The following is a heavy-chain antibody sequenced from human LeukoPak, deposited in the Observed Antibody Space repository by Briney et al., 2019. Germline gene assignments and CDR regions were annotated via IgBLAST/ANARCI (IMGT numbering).Heavy chain of an antibody. CDR3: ARDPSGYSYGLMSWFDP. D-gene: IGHD5-18*01. CDR2: ISYDGSNK. CDR1: X. Sequence: XXHWVRQAXGXXLEWVAVISYDGSNKYYADSVKGRFTISRDNSKNTLYLQMNSLRAEDTAVYYCARDPSGYSYGLMSWFDPWGQGTLVTVSS. J-gene: IGHJ5*02. V-gene: IGHV3-30*04.